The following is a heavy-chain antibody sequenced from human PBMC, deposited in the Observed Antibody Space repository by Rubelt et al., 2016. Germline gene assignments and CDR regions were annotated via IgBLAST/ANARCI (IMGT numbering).Heavy chain of an antibody. J-gene: IGHJ2*01. Sequence: YNPSLKSRVTISVDTSKNQFSLKLSSVTAADTAVYYCARHRSGNARGGYFDLWGRGTLVTVSS. D-gene: IGHD4-23*01. V-gene: IGHV4-39*01. CDR3: ARHRSGNARGGYFDL.